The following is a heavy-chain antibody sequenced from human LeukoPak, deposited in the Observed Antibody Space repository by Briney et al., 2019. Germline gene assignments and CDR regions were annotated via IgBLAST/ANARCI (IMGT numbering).Heavy chain of an antibody. D-gene: IGHD3-10*01. V-gene: IGHV4-30-2*01. Sequence: SETLSLTCAVSGGSISSGGYSWSWIRQPPGKGLEWIGYIYHSGSTYYNPSLKSRVTISVDRSKNQFSLKLSSVTAADTAVYYSAREGELLFFDYWGQGTLVTVPS. CDR2: IYHSGST. CDR1: GGSISSGGYS. J-gene: IGHJ4*02. CDR3: AREGELLFFDY.